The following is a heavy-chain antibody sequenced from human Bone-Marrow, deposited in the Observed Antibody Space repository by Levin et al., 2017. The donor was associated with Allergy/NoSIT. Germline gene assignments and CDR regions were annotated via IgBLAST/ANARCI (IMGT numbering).Heavy chain of an antibody. J-gene: IGHJ4*02. CDR1: GFTFEDYG. V-gene: IGHV3-9*01. D-gene: IGHD1-26*01. CDR2: ITANSDNI. CDR3: AKVRAAASGTGYFDS. Sequence: SCVASGFTFEDYGMHWVRHVPGKGLQWVSGITANSDNIAYADSVKGRFTVSRDNAKKSLFLQMNSLRPEDTALYYCAKVRAAASGTGYFDSWGQGTWVTVSS.